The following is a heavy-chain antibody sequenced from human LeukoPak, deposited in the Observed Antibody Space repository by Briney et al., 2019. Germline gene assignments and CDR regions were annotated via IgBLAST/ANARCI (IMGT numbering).Heavy chain of an antibody. Sequence: SETLSLTYTVSGGSISSYYWSWIRQPPGKGLEWIGYIYYSGSTNYNPSLKSRVTISVDTSKNQFSLKLSSVTAADTAVYYCARDLRIAAAGSYYYGMDVWGQGTTVTVSS. CDR2: IYYSGST. CDR1: GGSISSYY. D-gene: IGHD6-13*01. J-gene: IGHJ6*02. CDR3: ARDLRIAAAGSYYYGMDV. V-gene: IGHV4-59*01.